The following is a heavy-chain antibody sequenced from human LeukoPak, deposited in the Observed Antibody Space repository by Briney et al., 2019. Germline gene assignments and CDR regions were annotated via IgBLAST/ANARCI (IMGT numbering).Heavy chain of an antibody. J-gene: IGHJ6*03. CDR1: GGSFSGYY. V-gene: IGHV4-34*01. CDR2: INHSGST. CDR3: ARGPLYYDFWSGQGRYYYYMDV. Sequence: SETLSLTCAVYGGSFSGYYWSWIRQPPGKGLEWIGEINHSGSTNYNPSLRSRVTISVDTSKNQFSLKLSSVTAADTAVYYCARGPLYYDFWSGQGRYYYYMDVWGKGTTVTVSS. D-gene: IGHD3-3*01.